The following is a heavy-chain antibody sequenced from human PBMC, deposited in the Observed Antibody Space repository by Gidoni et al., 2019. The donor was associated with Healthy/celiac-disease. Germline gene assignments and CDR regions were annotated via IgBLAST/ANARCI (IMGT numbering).Heavy chain of an antibody. CDR3: ARARRDSSHDYYDSSGYYWDFDY. CDR1: GGTFSSDA. CDR2: IIPIFGTA. V-gene: IGHV1-69*01. Sequence: QVQPVQSGAEVKKPGSSVRVSCKASGGTFSSDAISRVRQAPGQGLEWMGGIIPIFGTANYAQKFQGRVTITADESTGTADMGLSSLRSEDTAVYYCARARRDSSHDYYDSSGYYWDFDYWGQGTLVTVSS. D-gene: IGHD3-22*01. J-gene: IGHJ4*02.